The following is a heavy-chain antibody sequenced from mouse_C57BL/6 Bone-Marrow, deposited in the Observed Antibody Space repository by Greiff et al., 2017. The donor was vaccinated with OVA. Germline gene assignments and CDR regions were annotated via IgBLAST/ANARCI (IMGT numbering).Heavy chain of an antibody. CDR1: GYTFTSYW. Sequence: VQLQQPGAELVKPGASVKLSCKASGYTFTSYWMHWVKQRPGRGLEWIGRIDPNSGGTKYNEKFKSKATLTVDKPSSTAYMQLSSLTSEDSAVYDCARSLYYYGSSYGSAMDYWGQGTSVTVSS. CDR3: ARSLYYYGSSYGSAMDY. CDR2: IDPNSGGT. V-gene: IGHV1-72*01. D-gene: IGHD1-1*01. J-gene: IGHJ4*01.